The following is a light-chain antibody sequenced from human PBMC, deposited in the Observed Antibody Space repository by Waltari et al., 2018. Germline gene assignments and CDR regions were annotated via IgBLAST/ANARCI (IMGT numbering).Light chain of an antibody. CDR1: QSISIN. Sequence: EIAMTQSPVTLSVSPGDTATLSCRASQSISINLAWYQQKPGQAPRLLICAASTRASGIPARFGGSGSGTEFTLTISSLQSEDFAVYYCQQYDNWPPWTFGQGTKVEI. V-gene: IGKV3-15*01. J-gene: IGKJ1*01. CDR3: QQYDNWPPWT. CDR2: AAS.